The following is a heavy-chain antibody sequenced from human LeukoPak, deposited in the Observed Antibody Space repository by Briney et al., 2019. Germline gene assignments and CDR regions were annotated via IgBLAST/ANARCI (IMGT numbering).Heavy chain of an antibody. Sequence: SETLSLTCTVSGGSISIYYWNWIRQPPGKGLEWIGSIYNSGSPTYNPSLKSRVNISGDTSKNQFSLKLSSVTAADTAVYYCTRDRELGFWGQGTLVTVSS. CDR2: IYNSGSP. CDR1: GGSISIYY. J-gene: IGHJ4*02. V-gene: IGHV4-59*01. CDR3: TRDRELGF. D-gene: IGHD1-26*01.